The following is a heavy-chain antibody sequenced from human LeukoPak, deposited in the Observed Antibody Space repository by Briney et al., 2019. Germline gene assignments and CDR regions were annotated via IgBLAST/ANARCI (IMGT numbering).Heavy chain of an antibody. J-gene: IGHJ4*02. V-gene: IGHV3-21*04. D-gene: IGHD3-10*01. CDR3: AKDRLRGFGEYISAFGY. CDR2: ISSGGTFI. CDR1: GSSVSAYT. Sequence: GGSLRLSCVASGSSVSAYTLNWVRQPPGKGLEWVASISSGGTFIYYADSVKGRFTISRDNAKNSLYLQMNSLRAEDTAVYYCAKDRLRGFGEYISAFGYWGQGTLVTVSS.